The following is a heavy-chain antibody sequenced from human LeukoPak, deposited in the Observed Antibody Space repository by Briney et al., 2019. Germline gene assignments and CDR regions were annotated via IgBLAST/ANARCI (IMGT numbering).Heavy chain of an antibody. J-gene: IGHJ4*02. CDR3: ARTGPDGSSGYYYAGPYFDY. Sequence: SSVKVSCKASGYSFTSYDINWVRQAPRPGLEWLGLMNPNSGNTGYAQKFQGRVTMTRNTSISTAYMELSSLRSEDTAVYYCARTGPDGSSGYYYAGPYFDYWGQGTLVTVSS. D-gene: IGHD3-22*01. CDR1: GYSFTSYD. V-gene: IGHV1-8*01. CDR2: MNPNSGNT.